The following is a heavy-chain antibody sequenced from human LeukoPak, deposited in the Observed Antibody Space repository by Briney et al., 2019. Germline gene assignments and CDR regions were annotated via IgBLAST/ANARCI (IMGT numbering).Heavy chain of an antibody. D-gene: IGHD4-17*01. CDR1: GYTFTSYY. J-gene: IGHJ3*02. V-gene: IGHV1-46*01. CDR2: INPSGGST. Sequence: ASVKVSCKASGYTFTSYYMHWVRQAPGQGLEWMGIINPSGGSTSYAQKFQGRVTMTRDTSTSTVYMELSSLRSEDTAVYYCAKPLFDYGDPPDAFDIWGQGTMVTVSS. CDR3: AKPLFDYGDPPDAFDI.